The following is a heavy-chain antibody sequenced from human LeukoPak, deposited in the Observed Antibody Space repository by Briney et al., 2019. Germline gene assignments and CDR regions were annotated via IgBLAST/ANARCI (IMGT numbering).Heavy chain of an antibody. D-gene: IGHD3-10*01. CDR2: ISYNGNNK. J-gene: IGHJ4*02. CDR1: GVTFSTYG. CDR3: AKDFEGARGYGSGSYLQGY. Sequence: GRALRHFCGASGVTFSTYGMQWVRRAPGKRLEWGAVISYNGNNKYYADSVKGRFTISRDNSKHTLYLQMNSLRAEDTAVYYCAKDFEGARGYGSGSYLQGYWGQGTLVTVSS. V-gene: IGHV3-30*18.